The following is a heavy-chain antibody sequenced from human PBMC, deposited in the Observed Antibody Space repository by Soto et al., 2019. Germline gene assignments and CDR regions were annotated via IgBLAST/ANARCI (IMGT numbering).Heavy chain of an antibody. Sequence: TGGSLRLSCAASGFTFSSYAMHWVRQAPGKGLEWVAVISYDGSNKYYADSVKGRFTISRDNSKNTLYLQMNSLRAEDTAVYYCARSAGTHYYYYYGMDVWGQGTTVTV. CDR1: GFTFSSYA. V-gene: IGHV3-30-3*01. J-gene: IGHJ6*02. CDR3: ARSAGTHYYYYYGMDV. D-gene: IGHD6-13*01. CDR2: ISYDGSNK.